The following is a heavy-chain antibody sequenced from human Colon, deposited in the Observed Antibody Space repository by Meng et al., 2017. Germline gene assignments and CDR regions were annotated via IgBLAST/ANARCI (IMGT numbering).Heavy chain of an antibody. V-gene: IGHV4-4*02. CDR2: IYHGGNT. Sequence: QAQLQESGPRLVKPSGTLALTCAVSGGSINSSNWWLWVRQPPGKGLEWVGEIYHGGNTNYNPSLKSRVTLSLDKSKNQFSLRLTSVTAADTAMYYCSRGVVAGAMVWFDPWGPGTLVTVSS. CDR3: SRGVVAGAMVWFDP. J-gene: IGHJ5*02. D-gene: IGHD2-2*01. CDR1: GGSINSSNW.